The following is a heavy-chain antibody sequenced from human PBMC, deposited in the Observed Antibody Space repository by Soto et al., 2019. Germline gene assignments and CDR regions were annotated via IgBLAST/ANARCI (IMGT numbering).Heavy chain of an antibody. V-gene: IGHV1-69*01. Sequence: QVQLVQSGSEVKKPGSSVKVSCKVSGGSFKNYAISWVRQAPGQGREWVGGILPVFDALHYAPKLQGRVTITESEATSTAQRELGSLTSEDTDVYFCARASDTSGYYYWGQGTLLTVS. D-gene: IGHD2-2*03. CDR2: ILPVFDAL. CDR3: ARASDTSGYYY. CDR1: GGSFKNYA. J-gene: IGHJ4*02.